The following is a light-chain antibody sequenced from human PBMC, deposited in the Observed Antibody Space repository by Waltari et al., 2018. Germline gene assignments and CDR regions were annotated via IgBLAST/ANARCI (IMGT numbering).Light chain of an antibody. V-gene: IGKV1-5*03. CDR1: QSINRW. CDR3: QQYSDDWT. Sequence: DIQMTQSPSTLSASVGDTVSITCRASQSINRWLAWYQQKPGKAPNRLIYRASTLESGVPSRFSGSESGAEFTLTISSLQPDDFATYYCQQYSDDWTIGQGTKVEIK. CDR2: RAS. J-gene: IGKJ1*01.